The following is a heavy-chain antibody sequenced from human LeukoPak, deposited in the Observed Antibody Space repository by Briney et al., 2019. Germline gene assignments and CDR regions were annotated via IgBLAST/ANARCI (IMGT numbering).Heavy chain of an antibody. D-gene: IGHD3-10*01. V-gene: IGHV4-38-2*02. CDR3: ARGRGYYYGSGSSNWFDP. CDR1: GYSISSGYY. J-gene: IGHJ5*02. Sequence: SETLSLTCTVSGYSISSGYYWGWIRQPPGKGLEWIGSIYHSGSTYYNPSLKSRVTISVDTSKNQFSLKLSSVTAADTAVYYCARGRGYYYGSGSSNWFDPWGQGTLVTVSS. CDR2: IYHSGST.